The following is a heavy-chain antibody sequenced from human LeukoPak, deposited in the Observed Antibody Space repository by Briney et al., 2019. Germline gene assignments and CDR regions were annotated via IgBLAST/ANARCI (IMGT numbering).Heavy chain of an antibody. CDR2: MNPNSGNT. D-gene: IGHD1-26*01. Sequence: ASVKVSCKASGYTFTSYDINWVRQATGQGLEWMGWMNPNSGNTGYAQKFQGRVTMTRNTSISTAYMELSSLRSEDTAAYYCARAVGATFARRNNKNFDYWGQGTLVTVSS. V-gene: IGHV1-8*01. J-gene: IGHJ4*02. CDR1: GYTFTSYD. CDR3: ARAVGATFARRNNKNFDY.